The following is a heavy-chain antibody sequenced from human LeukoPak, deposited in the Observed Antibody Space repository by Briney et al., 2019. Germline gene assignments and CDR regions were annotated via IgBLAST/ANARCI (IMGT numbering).Heavy chain of an antibody. V-gene: IGHV3-23*01. CDR1: GFTFSSYA. J-gene: IGHJ4*02. CDR3: AKRGSVGTLGHFDY. CDR2: ISGSGGST. D-gene: IGHD6-13*01. Sequence: PGGSLRLSCAASGFTFSSYAVSWVRQAPGKGLEWVSAISGSGGSTYYADSVKGRFTISRDNSKNTLYLQMNSLRAEDTAVYYCAKRGSVGTLGHFDYWGQGTLVTVSS.